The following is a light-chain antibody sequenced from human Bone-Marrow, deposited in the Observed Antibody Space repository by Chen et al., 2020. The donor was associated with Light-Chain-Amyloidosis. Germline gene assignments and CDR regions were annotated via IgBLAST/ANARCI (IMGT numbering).Light chain of an antibody. V-gene: IGKV3-20*01. CDR3: QQYGSSPPRVT. CDR1: QSVSSSY. Sequence: EIVLTQSPGTLSLSPGERATRSCRASQSVSSSYLAWYQQKPGQAPRLLIYGASSRATGIPDRFSGSGSGTDFTLTISRLEPEDFAVYYCQQYGSSPPRVTFGPGTKVDIK. J-gene: IGKJ3*01. CDR2: GAS.